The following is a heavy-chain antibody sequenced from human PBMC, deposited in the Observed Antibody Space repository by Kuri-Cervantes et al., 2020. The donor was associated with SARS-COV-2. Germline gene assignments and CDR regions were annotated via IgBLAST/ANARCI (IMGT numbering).Heavy chain of an antibody. V-gene: IGHV1-69*13. CDR2: IIPIFGTA. Sequence: SVKVSCKASGGTFSSYAISWVRQAPGQGLEWMGGIIPIFGTANYAQKFQGRVTITADESTSTAYMELSSLRAEDTAVYYCARDGPNPGIAVAGAGFDYWGQGTLVTVSS. J-gene: IGHJ4*02. CDR1: GGTFSSYA. D-gene: IGHD6-19*01. CDR3: ARDGPNPGIAVAGAGFDY.